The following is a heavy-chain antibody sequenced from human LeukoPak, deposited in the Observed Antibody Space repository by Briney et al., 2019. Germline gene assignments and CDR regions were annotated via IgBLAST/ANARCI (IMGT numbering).Heavy chain of an antibody. V-gene: IGHV3-21*01. CDR2: ISSSSTYI. Sequence: GGSLRLSRAASTFTLSSYTMNWVRQAPGKGLEWVSSISSSSTYINYAGSVKGRFTITRDNAKNSMALQMNSLRAEDTAVYYCARVRFAGPQAFDIWGQGTMVTVAS. J-gene: IGHJ3*02. CDR3: ARVRFAGPQAFDI. D-gene: IGHD4/OR15-4a*01. CDR1: TFTLSSYT.